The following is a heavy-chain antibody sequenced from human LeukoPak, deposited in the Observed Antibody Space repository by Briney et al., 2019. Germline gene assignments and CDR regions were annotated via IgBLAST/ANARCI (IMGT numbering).Heavy chain of an antibody. D-gene: IGHD3-10*01. Sequence: PGRSLRLSCAASGFTFSSYAMHWVRQAPGKGLEWVAVISYDGSNKYYADSVKGRFTISRDNSKNTLYLQMNSLRAEDTAVYYCAKDLMRDRWFGESWGQGTLVTVSS. CDR1: GFTFSSYA. V-gene: IGHV3-30*04. CDR2: ISYDGSNK. J-gene: IGHJ5*02. CDR3: AKDLMRDRWFGES.